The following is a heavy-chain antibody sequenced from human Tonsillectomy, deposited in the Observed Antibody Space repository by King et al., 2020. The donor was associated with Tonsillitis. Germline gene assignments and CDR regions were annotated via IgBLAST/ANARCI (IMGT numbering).Heavy chain of an antibody. CDR1: GYTFTGYH. D-gene: IGHD3/OR15-3a*01. Sequence: QLVQSGAEVKKPGASVKVSCKASGYTFTGYHMHWVRQARGQGLEWMGWSSPNSGVTNYAQMFQGRVSMTRDTSIATAYMELSGLRSDDTAVYYCAKIGTAYGAFDIWGQGTMVTVSS. CDR2: SSPNSGVT. J-gene: IGHJ3*02. CDR3: AKIGTAYGAFDI. V-gene: IGHV1-2*02.